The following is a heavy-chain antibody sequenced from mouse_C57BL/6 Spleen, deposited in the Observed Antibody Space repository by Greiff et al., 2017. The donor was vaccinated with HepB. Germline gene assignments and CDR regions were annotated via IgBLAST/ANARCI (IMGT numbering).Heavy chain of an antibody. CDR1: GFTFSDYY. Sequence: EVQGVESGGGLVQPGGSLKLSCAASGFTFSDYYMYWVRQTPEKRLEWVAYISNGGGSTYYPDTVKGRFTISRDNAKNTLYLQMSRLKSEDTAMYYCARHKTTVYYYAMDYWGQGTSVTVSS. V-gene: IGHV5-12*01. CDR3: ARHKTTVYYYAMDY. CDR2: ISNGGGST. J-gene: IGHJ4*01. D-gene: IGHD1-1*01.